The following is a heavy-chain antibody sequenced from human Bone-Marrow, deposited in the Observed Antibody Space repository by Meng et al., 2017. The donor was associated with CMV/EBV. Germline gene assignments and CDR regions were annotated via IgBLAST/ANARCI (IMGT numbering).Heavy chain of an antibody. J-gene: IGHJ6*02. CDR1: GYTFTSYY. D-gene: IGHD2-2*01. CDR3: AGYSPPRDIVVVPATLQGRYYYGMDV. V-gene: IGHV1-46*01. Sequence: ASAKVSCKASGYTFTSYYMHWVRQAPGQGLEWMGIINPSGGSTSYAQKFQGRVTMTRDTSTSTVYMELSSLRSEDTAVYYCAGYSPPRDIVVVPATLQGRYYYGMDVWGQGTTVTVSS. CDR2: INPSGGST.